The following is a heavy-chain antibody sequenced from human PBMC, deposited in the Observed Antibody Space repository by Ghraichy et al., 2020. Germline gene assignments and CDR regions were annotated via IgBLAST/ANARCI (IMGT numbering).Heavy chain of an antibody. Sequence: GGSLRLSCAASAFTFSSYLMSWVRQAPGKGLEWVANIIQDGSEKYYVDSVKGLFTISRDNAKNSLYLQMNILRAEDTALYYCERVNYLYHYGMDVWGQGTTVTVSS. CDR3: ERVNYLYHYGMDV. J-gene: IGHJ6*02. V-gene: IGHV3-7*01. D-gene: IGHD3-10*01. CDR1: AFTFSSYL. CDR2: IIQDGSEK.